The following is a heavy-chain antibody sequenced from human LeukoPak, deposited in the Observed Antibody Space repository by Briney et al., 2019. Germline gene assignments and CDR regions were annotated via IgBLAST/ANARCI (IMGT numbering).Heavy chain of an antibody. J-gene: IGHJ4*02. Sequence: PGGCLRLSCADSGFTFSTYWMHWVRQTPGKGLVWVSRISRDGTTTTYADSVKGRFTISRDNAKNTLYLEMNSLRAEDTAVYFCARDGVGASHDYWGQGPLVTVSS. V-gene: IGHV3-74*01. CDR2: ISRDGTTT. CDR1: GFTFSTYW. D-gene: IGHD1-26*01. CDR3: ARDGVGASHDY.